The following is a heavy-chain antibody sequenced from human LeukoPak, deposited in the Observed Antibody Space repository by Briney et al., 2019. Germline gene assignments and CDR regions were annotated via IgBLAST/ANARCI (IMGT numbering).Heavy chain of an antibody. V-gene: IGHV4-59*01. J-gene: IGHJ5*02. CDR1: GSAISYYY. CDR3: ARDRLQLQS. Sequence: SETLSLTCTVSGSAISYYYWNWIRQPPGKGLEWIGYIYYTGNTNYNPSLKSRVTISVDTSKNQFSLKLSSVTAADTAVYYCARDRLQLQSWGQGTLVTVSS. D-gene: IGHD5-24*01. CDR2: IYYTGNT.